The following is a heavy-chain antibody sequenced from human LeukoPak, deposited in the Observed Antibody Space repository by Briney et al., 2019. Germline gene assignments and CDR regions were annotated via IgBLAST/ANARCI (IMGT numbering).Heavy chain of an antibody. V-gene: IGHV3-30*02. D-gene: IGHD3-3*01. CDR1: GFTFSSYG. CDR3: AKEILEWILPDY. Sequence: GGSLRLSCAASGFTFSSYGMHWVRQAPGKGLEWVAFIRYDGSNKYYADSVKGRFTISRDDSKNTLYLQMHSLRPEDTAMYYCAKEILEWILPDYWGQGTLATVSS. J-gene: IGHJ4*02. CDR2: IRYDGSNK.